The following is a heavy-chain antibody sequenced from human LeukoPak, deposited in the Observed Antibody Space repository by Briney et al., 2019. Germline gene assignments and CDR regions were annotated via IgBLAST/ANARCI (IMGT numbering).Heavy chain of an antibody. D-gene: IGHD6-6*01. Sequence: PGGSLRLSCAASGFTFSSYAMHWVRQAPGKGLEWVGRIRNKANSYTTEYAASVKGRFTVSRDDSKNSLYLQMNSLKTEDTAVYYCATNVDSSADWGQGTLVTVSS. CDR2: IRNKANSYTT. CDR1: GFTFSSYA. V-gene: IGHV3-72*01. J-gene: IGHJ4*02. CDR3: ATNVDSSAD.